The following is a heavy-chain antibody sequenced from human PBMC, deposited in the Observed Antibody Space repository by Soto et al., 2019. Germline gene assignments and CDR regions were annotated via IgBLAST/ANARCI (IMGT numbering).Heavy chain of an antibody. CDR2: IVVGSGNT. J-gene: IGHJ4*02. D-gene: IGHD3-10*01. CDR1: GFTFTSSA. V-gene: IGHV1-58*01. Sequence: RASVKVSCKASGFTFTSSAVQWVRQARGQRLEWIGWIVVGSGNTNYAQKFQERVTITRDMSTSTAYMELSSLRSEDTAVYYCAADYGSGSYYMVFDYWGQGTLVTVSS. CDR3: AADYGSGSYYMVFDY.